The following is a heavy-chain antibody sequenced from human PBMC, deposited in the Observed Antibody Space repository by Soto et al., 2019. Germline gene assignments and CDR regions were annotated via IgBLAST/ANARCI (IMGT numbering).Heavy chain of an antibody. CDR3: ARAFPERAPGY. CDR2: ISYEGSNK. D-gene: IGHD6-25*01. Sequence: QVQLVESGGGVVQPGRSLRLSCAASGFTFSSYAMHWVRQAPGKGLEWVAVISYEGSNKYYADSVKGRFTISRDNSKNTLYLQMNSLRAEDTAVYYCARAFPERAPGYWGQGTLVTVSS. J-gene: IGHJ4*02. CDR1: GFTFSSYA. V-gene: IGHV3-30-3*01.